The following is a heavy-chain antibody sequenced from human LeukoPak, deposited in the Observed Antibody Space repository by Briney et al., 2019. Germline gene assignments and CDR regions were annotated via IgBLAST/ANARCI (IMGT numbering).Heavy chain of an antibody. Sequence: GGSLRLSCAASGFTRTYWMHWVRQAPGKGLVWVSHINDDGSDTNYADSVKGRFTISRDNSKNTLYLQMNSLRAEDTAVYYCARDRDDSSGYYYGYFDYWGQGTLVTVSS. V-gene: IGHV3-74*01. J-gene: IGHJ4*02. D-gene: IGHD3-22*01. CDR2: INDDGSDT. CDR3: ARDRDDSSGYYYGYFDY. CDR1: GFTRTYW.